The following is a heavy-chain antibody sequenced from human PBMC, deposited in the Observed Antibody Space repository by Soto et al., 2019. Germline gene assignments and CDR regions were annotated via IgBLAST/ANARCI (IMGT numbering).Heavy chain of an antibody. D-gene: IGHD4-4*01. V-gene: IGHV3-23*01. Sequence: GGSLRLSCAASGFSFVNYAMNWVRQAPGKGLEWVSGLSGSGTSTYYADSVKGRFTISRDNSKNTLYLQMNSLRAEDTAVYYCAKVSKFYYYGMDVWGQGTTVTVSS. CDR3: AKVSKFYYYGMDV. CDR2: LSGSGTST. J-gene: IGHJ6*02. CDR1: GFSFVNYA.